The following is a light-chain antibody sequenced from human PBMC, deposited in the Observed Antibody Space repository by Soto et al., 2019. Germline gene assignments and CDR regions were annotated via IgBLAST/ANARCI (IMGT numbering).Light chain of an antibody. CDR3: QQHNHWPT. CDR1: QSISSN. Sequence: SLFAAPLPIKKAAPATHACRASQSISSNLAWYQQKPGQAPRLLIHDASTRATGIPARFSGSGSGTEFILTIISVESEDFAIYYCQQHNHWPTFGQRTRLEI. CDR2: DAS. J-gene: IGKJ5*01. V-gene: IGKV3-15*01.